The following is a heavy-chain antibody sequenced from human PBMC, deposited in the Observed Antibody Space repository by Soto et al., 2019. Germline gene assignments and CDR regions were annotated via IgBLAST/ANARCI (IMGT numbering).Heavy chain of an antibody. CDR3: ARGLGPPTSNRALPRRTIAARQPWDY. CDR1: GGSFSGYY. D-gene: IGHD6-6*01. J-gene: IGHJ4*02. Sequence: TSETLSLTCAVYGGSFSGYYWSWIRQPPGKGLEWIGEINHSGSTNYNPSLKSRVTISVDTSKNQFSLKLSSVTAADTAVYYCARGLGPPTSNRALPRRTIAARQPWDYWGQGTLVT. CDR2: INHSGST. V-gene: IGHV4-34*01.